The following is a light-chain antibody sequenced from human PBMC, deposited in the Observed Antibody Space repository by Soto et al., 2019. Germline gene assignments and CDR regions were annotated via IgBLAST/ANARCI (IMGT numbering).Light chain of an antibody. V-gene: IGKV3-15*01. CDR2: GAS. J-gene: IGKJ1*01. CDR3: QQYNSWLWT. Sequence: MTQSPSYLSASVGDRFTSTCRASQSVSSKLAWYQQKNGQAPRXXIYGASTRATGIPARFSGSWSGTEFNLIISSLQSEDSAVYYCQQYNSWLWTFGQGTKVDTK. CDR1: QSVSSK.